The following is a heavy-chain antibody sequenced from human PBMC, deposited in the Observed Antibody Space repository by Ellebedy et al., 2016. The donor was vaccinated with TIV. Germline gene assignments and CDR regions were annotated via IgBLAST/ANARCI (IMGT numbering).Heavy chain of an antibody. J-gene: IGHJ4*02. CDR3: VTDRVATGTTGSDFFDY. CDR1: GFTFRSFA. Sequence: SLKFSCAASGFTFRSFAMNWVRQAQGKGLEWVSGINRTSDTINYAEFVKGRFTISRTNAKNSLYLQMNSLRPDDTAMDYSVTDRVATGTTGSDFFDYWGQGTLVTVSS. D-gene: IGHD1-7*01. V-gene: IGHV3-9*01. CDR2: INRTSDTI.